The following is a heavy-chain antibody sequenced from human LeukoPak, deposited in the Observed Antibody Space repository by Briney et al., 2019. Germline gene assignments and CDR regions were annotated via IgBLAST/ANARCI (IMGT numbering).Heavy chain of an antibody. V-gene: IGHV4-39*01. CDR2: LNYGGST. CDR1: GDSISTSSYY. Sequence: SETLSLTCTVSGDSISTSSYYWGWIRQPPGKELEWIGTLNYGGSTYYNPSLQTRVTISVDTSKNQFSLRLHSVTAADTAVYYCARHAYYYESSGYFYPFHYWGQGTLLTVSS. J-gene: IGHJ4*02. CDR3: ARHAYYYESSGYFYPFHY. D-gene: IGHD3-22*01.